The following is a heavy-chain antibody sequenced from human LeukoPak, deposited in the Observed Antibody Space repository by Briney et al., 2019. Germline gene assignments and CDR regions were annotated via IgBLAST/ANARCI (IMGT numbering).Heavy chain of an antibody. CDR3: AKATMATTYFDY. CDR1: GFTFSSYA. D-gene: IGHD5-24*01. CDR2: ISGRGDTI. J-gene: IGHJ4*02. V-gene: IGHV3-23*01. Sequence: GGSLRLSCAASGFTFSSYAMSWVRQAPGKGLEWVSAISGRGDTIFYADSLRGRFTVSRDNSENTLYLQMNSLRAEDTAVYYCAKATMATTYFDYWGQGTLVTVSS.